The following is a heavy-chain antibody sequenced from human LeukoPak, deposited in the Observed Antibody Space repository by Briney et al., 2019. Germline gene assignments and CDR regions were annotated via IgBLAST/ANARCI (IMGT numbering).Heavy chain of an antibody. CDR1: GFTFSSYS. D-gene: IGHD3-10*01. CDR2: ISSSSSYI. J-gene: IGHJ4*02. CDR3: ARDASSGSYYPLYFDY. Sequence: GGSLRLSCAAPGFTFSSYSMNWVRQAPGKGLEWVSSISSSSSYIYYADSVKGRFTISRDNARNSLYLQMNSLRAEDTAVYYCARDASSGSYYPLYFDYWGQGTLVTVSS. V-gene: IGHV3-21*01.